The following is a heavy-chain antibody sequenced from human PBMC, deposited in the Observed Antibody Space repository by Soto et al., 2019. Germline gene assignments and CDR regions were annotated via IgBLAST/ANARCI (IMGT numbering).Heavy chain of an antibody. CDR1: GFTFSSYW. J-gene: IGHJ4*02. V-gene: IGHV3-7*03. CDR3: AREYGKYYYDSSGYPDY. D-gene: IGHD3-22*01. CDR2: IKQDGSEK. Sequence: SLRLSCAASGFTFSSYWMSWVRQAPGKGLEWVANIKQDGSEKYYVDSVKGRFTISRDNAKNSLYLQMNSLRAEDTAVYYCAREYGKYYYDSSGYPDYWGQGTLVTVSS.